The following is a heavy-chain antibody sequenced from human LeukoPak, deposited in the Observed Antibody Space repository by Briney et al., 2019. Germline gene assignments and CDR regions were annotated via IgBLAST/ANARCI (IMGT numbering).Heavy chain of an antibody. Sequence: ASVKVSCMASGYTFTSYYMHWVRQAPGQGLEWMGIINPSGGSTSYAQKFQGRVTMTRDTSTSTVYMELSSLRSEDTAVYYCARDRRSMSNHHPLYYFDYWGQGTLVTVSS. CDR1: GYTFTSYY. J-gene: IGHJ4*02. V-gene: IGHV1-46*01. D-gene: IGHD1-14*01. CDR2: INPSGGST. CDR3: ARDRRSMSNHHPLYYFDY.